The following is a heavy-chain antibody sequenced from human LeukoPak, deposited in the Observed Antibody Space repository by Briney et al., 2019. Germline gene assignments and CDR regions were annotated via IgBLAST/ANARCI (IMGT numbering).Heavy chain of an antibody. J-gene: IGHJ4*02. Sequence: SETLSLTCSVSGGSIRSYYWSWIRQPPGKRLEWIGYIYYTGSTNYNPSLKSRVTVSIDTSKNQFSLKLSSVTAADTAVYYCVSQNRYCSGDSCYYYFDYWGQGTLVIVSS. CDR3: VSQNRYCSGDSCYYYFDY. CDR2: IYYTGST. V-gene: IGHV4-59*01. CDR1: GGSIRSYY. D-gene: IGHD2-15*01.